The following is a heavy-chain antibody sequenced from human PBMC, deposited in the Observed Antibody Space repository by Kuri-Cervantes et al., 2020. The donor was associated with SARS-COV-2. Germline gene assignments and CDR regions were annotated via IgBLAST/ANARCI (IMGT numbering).Heavy chain of an antibody. Sequence: GESLKISCAASGFTFSSYSMNWVRQAPGKGLGWVSYISSSSSTIYYADSVKGRFTISRDNVKNSLYLQMNSLRAEDTAVYYCAGDHYYYYYMDVWGKGTTVTVSS. D-gene: IGHD3-10*01. CDR3: AGDHYYYYYMDV. J-gene: IGHJ6*03. CDR2: ISSSSSTI. V-gene: IGHV3-48*01. CDR1: GFTFSSYS.